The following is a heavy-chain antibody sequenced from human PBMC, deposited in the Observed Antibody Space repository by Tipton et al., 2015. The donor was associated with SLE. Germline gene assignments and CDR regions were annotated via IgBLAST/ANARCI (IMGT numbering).Heavy chain of an antibody. CDR1: GFTFSSYA. D-gene: IGHD1-26*01. Sequence: SLRLSCAASGFTFSSYAMSWVRQAPGKGLEWVSVIYSGGSTYYADSVKGRFTISRDNSKNTLYLQMNSLRAEDTAVYYCAKGGRWDPRNYGMDVWGQGTTVTVSS. CDR3: AKGGRWDPRNYGMDV. J-gene: IGHJ6*02. V-gene: IGHV3-23*03. CDR2: IYSGGST.